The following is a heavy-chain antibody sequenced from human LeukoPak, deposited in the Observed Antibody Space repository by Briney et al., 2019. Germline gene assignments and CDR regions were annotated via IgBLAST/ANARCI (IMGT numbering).Heavy chain of an antibody. J-gene: IGHJ4*02. Sequence: SGGSLRLSCAASVFTVSSNYMSWVRQAPGKGLEWVSIIYSGGSTYYADSVKGRFTISRDNSKNTLYLQMNSPRAEDTAVYYCARSGTTVTYFDYWGQGTLVTVSS. D-gene: IGHD4-17*01. CDR3: ARSGTTVTYFDY. CDR2: IYSGGST. CDR1: VFTVSSNY. V-gene: IGHV3-53*01.